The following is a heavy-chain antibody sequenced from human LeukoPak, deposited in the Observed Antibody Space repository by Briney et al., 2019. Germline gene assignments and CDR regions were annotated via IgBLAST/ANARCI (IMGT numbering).Heavy chain of an antibody. V-gene: IGHV4-39*01. D-gene: IGHD1-1*01. CDR2: IYYSGST. J-gene: IGHJ6*03. CDR3: ASNQGGTGLEVYYYYYYMDV. CDR1: GGSISSSSYY. Sequence: PSETLSLTCTVSGGSISSSSYYWGWIRQPPGKGLEWIGSIYYSGSTYYNPSLKSRVTISVDTSKNQFSLKLSSVTAADTAVYYCASNQGGTGLEVYYYYYYMDVWGKGTTVTISS.